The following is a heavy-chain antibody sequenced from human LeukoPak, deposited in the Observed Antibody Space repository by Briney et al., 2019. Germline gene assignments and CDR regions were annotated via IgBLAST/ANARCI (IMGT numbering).Heavy chain of an antibody. CDR3: TTVALRYFDSSDAFDI. CDR1: GFTFSNAW. CDR2: IKSKTDGGTT. J-gene: IGHJ3*02. D-gene: IGHD3-9*01. V-gene: IGHV3-15*01. Sequence: GGSLRLSCAASGFTFSNAWMSWVRQAPGKGLEWVGRIKSKTDGGTTDYAAPVKGRFTISRDDSKNTLYLRMNSLKTKDTAVYYCTTVALRYFDSSDAFDIWGQGTMVTVSS.